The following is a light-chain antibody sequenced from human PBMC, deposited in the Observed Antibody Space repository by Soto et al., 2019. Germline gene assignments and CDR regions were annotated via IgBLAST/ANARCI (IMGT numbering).Light chain of an antibody. J-gene: IGKJ4*01. CDR3: QQTFSPPLT. CDR1: QTINTY. CDR2: VAS. V-gene: IGKV1-39*01. Sequence: DLQMTQSPSPLSASVGDTVTITCRASQTINTYLNWYQHKPGKAPKVLIFVASSFQSGVPRRFSGRGAGEDFTLPISNLQPEGFATYYCQQTFSPPLTFGGGTKVDIK.